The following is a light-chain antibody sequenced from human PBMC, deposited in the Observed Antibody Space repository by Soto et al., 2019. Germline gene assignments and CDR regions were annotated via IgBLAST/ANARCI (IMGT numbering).Light chain of an antibody. CDR2: GAS. CDR3: QQYNNSPGT. Sequence: VLTQSPATLSLSPGERATLSCRASKSLNRDLAWYQQKPGQSPRLLIFGASIRATGIQARFRCSGAGTACTRTIGSLQSEDGALYCCQQYNNSPGTFGQGTKVDIK. J-gene: IGKJ1*01. V-gene: IGKV3-15*01. CDR1: KSLNRD.